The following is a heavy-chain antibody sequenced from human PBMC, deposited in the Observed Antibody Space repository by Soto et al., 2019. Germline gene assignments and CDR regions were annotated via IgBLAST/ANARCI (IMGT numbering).Heavy chain of an antibody. CDR3: ARVEGGVIYYYGMDV. CDR2: IIPIFGTA. CDR1: GGTFSSYA. D-gene: IGHD2-8*01. J-gene: IGHJ6*02. Sequence: SVKVSCKASGGTFSSYAIGWVRQAPGQGLEWMGGIIPIFGTANYAQKFQGRVTITADESTSTAYMELSSLRSEDTAVYYCARVEGGVIYYYGMDVWGQGTTVTVSS. V-gene: IGHV1-69*13.